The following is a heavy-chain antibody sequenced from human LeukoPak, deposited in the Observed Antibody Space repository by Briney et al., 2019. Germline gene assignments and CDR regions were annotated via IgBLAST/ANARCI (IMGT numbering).Heavy chain of an antibody. V-gene: IGHV1-69*05. CDR3: ASVVPAAIYYGMDV. Sequence: GASVKVSCKASGGTFSSHAISWVRQAPGQGLEWMGGIIPIFGTANYAQKFQGRVTITTDESTSTAYMELSSLRSEDTAVYYCASVVPAAIYYGMDVWGQGTTVTVSS. J-gene: IGHJ6*02. D-gene: IGHD2-2*01. CDR2: IIPIFGTA. CDR1: GGTFSSHA.